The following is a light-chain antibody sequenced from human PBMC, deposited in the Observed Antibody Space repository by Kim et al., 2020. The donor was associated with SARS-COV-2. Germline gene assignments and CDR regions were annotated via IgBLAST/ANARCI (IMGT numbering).Light chain of an antibody. J-gene: IGKJ2*01. Sequence: DIQMTQSPSTLSASVGDRVTITCRASQNIGSWLAWYQQRPGKAPKLLIFETSRLENGVPSRFRGSGSGTEFTLTISSLQPADFATYYCQQYNSYHYTFGQGTKLEI. CDR3: QQYNSYHYT. V-gene: IGKV1-5*03. CDR2: ETS. CDR1: QNIGSW.